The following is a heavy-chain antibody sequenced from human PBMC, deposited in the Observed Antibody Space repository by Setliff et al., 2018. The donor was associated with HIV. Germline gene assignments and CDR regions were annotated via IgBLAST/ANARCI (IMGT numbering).Heavy chain of an antibody. CDR2: IKRKTDGGTT. Sequence: GGSLRLSCAASGFTFSNAWMSWVRQAPGKGLEWVGRIKRKTDGGTTDYAAPVKGRFTISRDDSKNTLYLQMNSLKTEDTAVYYCTTGFSTRLFPERGGDYWGQGALVTVSS. D-gene: IGHD2-15*01. CDR1: GFTFSNAW. V-gene: IGHV3-15*01. CDR3: TTGFSTRLFPERGGDY. J-gene: IGHJ4*02.